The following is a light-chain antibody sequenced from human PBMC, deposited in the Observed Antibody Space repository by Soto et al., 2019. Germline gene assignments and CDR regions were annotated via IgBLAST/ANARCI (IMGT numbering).Light chain of an antibody. CDR1: QDVGRY. J-gene: IGKJ1*01. Sequence: AIRMTQSPSSLSASAGVRVAIACRASQDVGRYLAWYQQKPGQAPKLLIYGASTLQSGVPSRFSGGGSGTDFTLTISCLQSEDFATYYCQHYKNYPWTFGQGTKGEIK. V-gene: IGKV1-8*01. CDR2: GAS. CDR3: QHYKNYPWT.